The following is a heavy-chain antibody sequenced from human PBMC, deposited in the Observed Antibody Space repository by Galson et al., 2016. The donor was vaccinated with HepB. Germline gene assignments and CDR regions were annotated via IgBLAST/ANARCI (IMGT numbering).Heavy chain of an antibody. CDR1: GASIVSAHW. CDR3: ARGSGSGAYDYYYHGLDV. Sequence: ETLSLTCTVSGASIVSAHWCSWVRQPPGKGLEWIGEINHNGNTNYNPSLKSRVTISVDTSKNQFSLKLSSVTAADTAVYYCARGSGSGAYDYYYHGLDVWGRGTTVTVSS. D-gene: IGHD3-10*01. CDR2: INHNGNT. V-gene: IGHV4-4*02. J-gene: IGHJ6*02.